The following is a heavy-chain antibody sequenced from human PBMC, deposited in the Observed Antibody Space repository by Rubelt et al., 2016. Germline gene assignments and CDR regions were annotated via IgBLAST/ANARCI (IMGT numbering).Heavy chain of an antibody. Sequence: GKGLVWVSRIKGDGSWTSYADSVKGRFTISRDNSKNTLYLQMSGLRPEDTAVYYCHRRNYFYGMDVWGQGTTVTVS. CDR3: HRRNYFYGMDV. V-gene: IGHV3-74*01. CDR2: IKGDGSWT. J-gene: IGHJ6*02.